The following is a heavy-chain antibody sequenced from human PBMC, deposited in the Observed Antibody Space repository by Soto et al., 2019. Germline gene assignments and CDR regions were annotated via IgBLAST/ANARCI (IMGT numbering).Heavy chain of an antibody. V-gene: IGHV3-23*01. CDR2: ISGSGGST. CDR3: AKIQRNVAVAGSEDAAFHI. Sequence: GGSLRLSCAASGFPFSSYALSSIRMAPGKGLEWGSAISGSGGSTYYADSVKGRFTISRDNSKNTLYLQMNILRAEDTAVYYCAKIQRNVAVAGSEDAAFHIWGQGTMVTV. J-gene: IGHJ3*02. CDR1: GFPFSSYA. D-gene: IGHD6-19*01.